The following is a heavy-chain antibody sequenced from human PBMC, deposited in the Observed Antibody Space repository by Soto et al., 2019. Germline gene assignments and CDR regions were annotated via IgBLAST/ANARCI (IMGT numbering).Heavy chain of an antibody. CDR2: IIPILGIA. D-gene: IGHD6-19*01. CDR1: GGAFSSYT. CDR3: ARAVAEAADFDY. J-gene: IGHJ4*02. Sequence: SVKVSCKASGGAFSSYTISWVRQAPGQGLEWMGRIIPILGIANYAQKFQDRVTITADKSTSTAYMELSSLRSEDTAVYYCARAVAEAADFDYWGQGTLVTVSS. V-gene: IGHV1-69*02.